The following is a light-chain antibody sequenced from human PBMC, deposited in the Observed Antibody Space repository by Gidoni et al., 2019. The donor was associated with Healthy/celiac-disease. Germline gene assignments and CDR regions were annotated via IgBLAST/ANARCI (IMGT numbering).Light chain of an antibody. CDR3: AAWDDSLSGWV. CDR1: SSNIGSNY. CDR2: RNN. V-gene: IGLV1-47*01. J-gene: IGLJ3*02. Sequence: QSVLTQPPSASGTPGPRVTISWSGSSSNIGSNYVYWYQQLPGTAPKLLIYRNNQRPSGVPDRFSGSKSGTSASLAISGRRSEDEADYYCAAWDDSLSGWVFGGGTKLTVL.